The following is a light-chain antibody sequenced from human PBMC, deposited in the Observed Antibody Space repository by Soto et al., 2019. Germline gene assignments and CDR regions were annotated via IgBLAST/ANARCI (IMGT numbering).Light chain of an antibody. V-gene: IGKV1-33*01. Sequence: DIQMTQSPSSLSASVGDRVTITCQASQDIRNFLNWYQQKPGKAPKLLISDASSLEAGVPQRFSGSGVGTDFTRAISSLQAEDFATYFCQQHLNLSPTFGPGTRLEIK. CDR3: QQHLNLSPT. J-gene: IGKJ5*01. CDR2: DAS. CDR1: QDIRNF.